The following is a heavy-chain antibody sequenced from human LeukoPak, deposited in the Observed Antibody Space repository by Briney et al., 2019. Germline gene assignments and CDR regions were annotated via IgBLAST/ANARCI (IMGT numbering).Heavy chain of an antibody. J-gene: IGHJ5*02. V-gene: IGHV4-34*01. CDR3: ARAAAGTPGDWFDP. D-gene: IGHD6-13*01. CDR1: GGPFSAY. CDR2: INQSGST. Sequence: TSETLSLTCAVSGGPFSAYWSWIRQPPGKGLEWIGEINQSGSTNYNPSLKSRVIISGDTSKNEVSLKLTSVTAADTAVYYCARAAAGTPGDWFDPWGQGTLVTVSS.